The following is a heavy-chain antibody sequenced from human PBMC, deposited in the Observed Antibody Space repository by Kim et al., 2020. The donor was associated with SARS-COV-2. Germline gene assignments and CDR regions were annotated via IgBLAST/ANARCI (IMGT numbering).Heavy chain of an antibody. CDR1: GFPFSDYA. Sequence: GGSLRLSCAASGFPFSDYAMSWVRQAPGKGLEWVSTICGSCGDTYYADSVKGRFTISRDNSNNMVYLQMNSLSADDTAVYYCAKDGGQIVADSFRNDWGQGTRLSVS. CDR3: AKDGGQIVADSFRND. D-gene: IGHD2-21*01. V-gene: IGHV3-23*01. CDR2: ICGSCGDT. J-gene: IGHJ4*02.